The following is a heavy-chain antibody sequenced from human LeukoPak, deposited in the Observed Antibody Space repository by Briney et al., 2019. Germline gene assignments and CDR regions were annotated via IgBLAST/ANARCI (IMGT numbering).Heavy chain of an antibody. CDR1: GGTFSSYA. CDR2: IIPIFGTA. V-gene: IGHV1-69*05. Sequence: ASVKVSCKASGGTFSSYAISWVRQAPGQGLEWMGGIIPIFGTANHAQKFQGRVTITTDESTSTAYMELSSLRSEDTAVYYCARALLDIVSGAFDIWGQGTMVTVSS. CDR3: ARALLDIVSGAFDI. J-gene: IGHJ3*02. D-gene: IGHD5-12*01.